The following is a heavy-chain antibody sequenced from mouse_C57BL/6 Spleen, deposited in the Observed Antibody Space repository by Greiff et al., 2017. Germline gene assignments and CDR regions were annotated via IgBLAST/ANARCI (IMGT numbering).Heavy chain of an antibody. D-gene: IGHD3-2*02. Sequence: VQLQESGAELVRPGASVKLSCKASGYTFTDYYINWVKQRPGQGLEWIARIYPGSGNTYYNEKFKGKATLTAAKSSSTAYMQLSSLTSEDSAVYVGAGSSGQGYVDYWGQGATLTVSS. CDR1: GYTFTDYY. J-gene: IGHJ2*01. CDR3: AGSSGQGYVDY. CDR2: IYPGSGNT. V-gene: IGHV1-76*01.